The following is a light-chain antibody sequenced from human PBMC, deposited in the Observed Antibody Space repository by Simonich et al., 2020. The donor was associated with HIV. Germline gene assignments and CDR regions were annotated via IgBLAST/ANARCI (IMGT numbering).Light chain of an antibody. V-gene: IGKV4-1*01. CDR3: QQYYTTPYT. J-gene: IGKJ2*01. CDR1: QRVLYSSNNKNY. Sequence: DIVMTQSPDSLAVSLGERATINCKSSQRVLYSSNNKNYLAWYQQKPGHPPNLLIYWASTRESGVPDRFSASGSGTDFTLTISSLQAEDVAVYYCQQYYTTPYTFGQGTKLEIK. CDR2: WAS.